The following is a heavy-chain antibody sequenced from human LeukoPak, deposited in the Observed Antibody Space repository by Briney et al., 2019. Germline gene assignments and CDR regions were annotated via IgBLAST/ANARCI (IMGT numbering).Heavy chain of an antibody. J-gene: IGHJ4*02. Sequence: GESLKISCKGSGYSFTSYWIGWVRQMPGKGLEWMGIIYPGGSETRYSPSFQGQVTISADKSITTAYLQSSSLKASDTAMYYCARHGDSSSSWGLDYWGQGTLVTVSS. CDR1: GYSFTSYW. CDR2: IYPGGSET. D-gene: IGHD6-13*01. V-gene: IGHV5-51*01. CDR3: ARHGDSSSSWGLDY.